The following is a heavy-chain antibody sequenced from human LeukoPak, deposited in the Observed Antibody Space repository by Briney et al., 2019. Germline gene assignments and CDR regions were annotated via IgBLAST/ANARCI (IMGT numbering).Heavy chain of an antibody. CDR1: GFTLSNIW. CDR3: AQGSGQHYEY. V-gene: IGHV3-15*07. CDR2: IGSETHGGTT. D-gene: IGHD6-19*01. Sequence: GGSLRLSCAVSGFTLSNIWMNWVRQAPGKGLEWVGLIGSETHGGTTDYAAPVKGRFTISRDDSKNTLNLQMNSLKAEDTAVYYCAQGSGQHYEYWGQGALVTVSS. J-gene: IGHJ4*02.